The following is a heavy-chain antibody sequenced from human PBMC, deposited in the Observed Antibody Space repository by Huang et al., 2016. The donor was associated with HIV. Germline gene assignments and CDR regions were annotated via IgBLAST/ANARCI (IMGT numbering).Heavy chain of an antibody. J-gene: IGHJ6*03. D-gene: IGHD1-26*01. V-gene: IGHV4-39*01. Sequence: QVKLQESVPGLVTSSATLSLPCTVSGASISRASYYLGCLRQPPGKGLEWIVTIYHTGSTYSRPALKSRLSMSVYTSANQVSLRLRSVTAADTSGYFCARHWEGSFYYYYYIDVWGPGTTVTVSS. CDR2: IYHTGST. CDR1: GASISRASYY. CDR3: ARHWEGSFYYYYYIDV.